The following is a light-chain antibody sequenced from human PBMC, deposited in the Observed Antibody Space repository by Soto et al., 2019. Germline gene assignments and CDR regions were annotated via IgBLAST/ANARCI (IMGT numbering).Light chain of an antibody. CDR1: QSLSSN. V-gene: IGKV3-15*01. Sequence: EIVMTQSPATLSVSPGEGATLSCRASQSLSSNLAWYQQKPGQAPRLLIYGASTRATGIPARFSGSGSGTEFTLTISSLQSEDFAVYFCQQYGNSPYTFGQGTKLEIK. CDR3: QQYGNSPYT. CDR2: GAS. J-gene: IGKJ2*01.